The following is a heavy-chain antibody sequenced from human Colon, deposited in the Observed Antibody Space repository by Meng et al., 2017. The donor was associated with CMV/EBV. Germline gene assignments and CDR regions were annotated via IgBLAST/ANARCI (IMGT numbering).Heavy chain of an antibody. Sequence: SVKVSCKASGGTFSSYTISWVRQAPGQGLEWMGRIIPILGIANYAQKFQGRVTITADKSTSTAYMELSSLRSEDTAVYYCARIESHDSLYYYYGMDVWGQGTTVTVSS. D-gene: IGHD3-16*01. CDR2: IIPILGIA. J-gene: IGHJ6*02. V-gene: IGHV1-69*02. CDR3: ARIESHDSLYYYYGMDV. CDR1: GGTFSSYT.